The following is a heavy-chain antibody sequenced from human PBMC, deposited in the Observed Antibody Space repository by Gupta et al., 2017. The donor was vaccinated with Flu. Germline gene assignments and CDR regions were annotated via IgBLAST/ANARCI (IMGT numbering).Heavy chain of an antibody. CDR1: GGSFSGYY. J-gene: IGHJ2*01. V-gene: IGHV4-34*01. Sequence: QVQLQQWGAGLLKPSEPLSLTCAVYGGSFSGYYWSWIRQPPGKGLEWIGEIKHSGSTNYNPSLKSRVTISVDTSKNQFSLKLSCVTAADTAVYYCARDRHIVVVTALNWYFDLWGRGTLVTVSS. D-gene: IGHD2-21*02. CDR3: ARDRHIVVVTALNWYFDL. CDR2: IKHSGST.